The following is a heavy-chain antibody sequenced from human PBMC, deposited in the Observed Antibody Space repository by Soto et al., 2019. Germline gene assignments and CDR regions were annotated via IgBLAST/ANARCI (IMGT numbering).Heavy chain of an antibody. D-gene: IGHD3-3*01. V-gene: IGHV1-69*13. CDR3: ARDAPITIFGVVITYDAFDI. CDR2: IIPIFGTA. Sequence: ASVNVSCKSSGGTFSSYSISWVRQAPGQGLEWMGGIIPIFGTANYAQKFQGRVTITADESTSTAYMELSSLRSEDTAVYYCARDAPITIFGVVITYDAFDIWGQGTMVTVSS. J-gene: IGHJ3*02. CDR1: GGTFSSYS.